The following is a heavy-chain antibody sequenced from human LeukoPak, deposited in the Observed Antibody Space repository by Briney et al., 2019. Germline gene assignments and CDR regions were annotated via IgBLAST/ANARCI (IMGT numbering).Heavy chain of an antibody. V-gene: IGHV4-39*07. CDR1: GGSISIISYY. CDR2: IYYSGRT. D-gene: IGHD6-6*01. CDR3: ARRPGPRSSAPIWFEP. J-gene: IGHJ5*02. Sequence: SETLSLTCTLSGGSISIISYYGGWIRQPRGKGLEWNESIYYSGRTYYNPSLKSRVTISVDTSKNQFSLKLSSVTDADTDVYYCARRPGPRSSAPIWFEPWGQGTLVTVSS.